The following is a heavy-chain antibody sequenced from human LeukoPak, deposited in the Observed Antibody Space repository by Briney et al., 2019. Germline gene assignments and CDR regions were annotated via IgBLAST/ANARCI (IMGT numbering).Heavy chain of an antibody. J-gene: IGHJ6*03. CDR1: GGSISSYY. Sequence: PSETLSLTCTVSGGSISSYYWSWIRQPPGKGLEWIGYIYYSGSTNYNPSLKSRVTISVDTSKNQFSLKLSSVTAADTAVYYCARGRSSMVRGYYYYYMDVWGKGTTVTISS. D-gene: IGHD3-10*01. CDR3: ARGRSSMVRGYYYYYMDV. V-gene: IGHV4-59*01. CDR2: IYYSGST.